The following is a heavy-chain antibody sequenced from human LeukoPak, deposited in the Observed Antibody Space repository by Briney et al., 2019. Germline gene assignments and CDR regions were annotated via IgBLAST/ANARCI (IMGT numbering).Heavy chain of an antibody. D-gene: IGHD2-15*01. CDR1: GFTFSSYS. J-gene: IGHJ4*02. V-gene: IGHV3-48*01. Sequence: GGSLRLSCAASGFTFSSYSMNWVRQAPGKGLEWVSCISSSSSTIYYADSVKGRFTISRDNAKNSLYLQMNSLRAEDTAVYYCARSLGSRDYFDYWGQGTLVTVSS. CDR3: ARSLGSRDYFDY. CDR2: ISSSSSTI.